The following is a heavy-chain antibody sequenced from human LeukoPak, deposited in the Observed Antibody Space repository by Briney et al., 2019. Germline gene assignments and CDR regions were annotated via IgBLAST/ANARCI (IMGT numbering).Heavy chain of an antibody. V-gene: IGHV3-9*01. Sequence: SLRLSCAASGFRIEDFAMQWVRQSPGKGLEWVAGISWNSENIGYADSVKGRFTISRDNSKGTLYLLMSSLRADDTAVYYCARGRGRNPSGYYYYMDVWGKGTTVTISS. CDR3: ARGRGRNPSGYYYYMDV. CDR2: ISWNSENI. CDR1: GFRIEDFA. D-gene: IGHD2-15*01. J-gene: IGHJ6*03.